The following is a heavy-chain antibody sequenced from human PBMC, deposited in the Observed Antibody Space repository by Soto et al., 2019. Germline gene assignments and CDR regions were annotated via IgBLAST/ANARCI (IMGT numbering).Heavy chain of an antibody. J-gene: IGHJ4*02. CDR1: GFTFSTYG. Sequence: QVQLVESGGGVVQPGRSLRLSCAASGFTFSTYGMHWVRQAPGKGLEWVAVISRDGNEKHYADSVKGRFTISRDNSKDTLSLQMNSLRPEDTAVYYCAKEGAFTGWTYGDSWGQGTLVTVSS. CDR3: AKEGAFTGWTYGDS. CDR2: ISRDGNEK. D-gene: IGHD1-7*01. V-gene: IGHV3-30*18.